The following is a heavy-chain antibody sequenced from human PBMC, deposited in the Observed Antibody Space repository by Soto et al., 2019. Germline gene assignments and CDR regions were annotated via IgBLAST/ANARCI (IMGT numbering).Heavy chain of an antibody. D-gene: IGHD3-3*01. V-gene: IGHV3-48*02. CDR2: ISSSSSTI. J-gene: IGHJ5*02. Sequence: PGGSLRLSCAASGFTFSSYSMNWVRQAPGKGLEWVSYISSSSSTIYYADSVKGRFTISRDNAKNSLYLQMNSLRDEDTAVYYCASFHYDFWSGYPYNWFDPWGQGTLVTVS. CDR1: GFTFSSYS. CDR3: ASFHYDFWSGYPYNWFDP.